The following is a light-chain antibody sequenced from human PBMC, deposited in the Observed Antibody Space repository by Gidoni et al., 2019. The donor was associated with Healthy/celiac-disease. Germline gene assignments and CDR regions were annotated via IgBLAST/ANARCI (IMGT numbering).Light chain of an antibody. J-gene: IGLJ1*01. CDR1: SSDVGGYNY. CDR3: SSYTSSSTLGV. V-gene: IGLV2-14*04. Sequence: ITTSCTGTSSDVGGYNYVSWYQQHPGKAPKLMIYDVSNRPSGVSNRFSGSKSGNTASLTISGLQAEDEADYYCSSYTSSSTLGVFGTGTKVTVL. CDR2: DVS.